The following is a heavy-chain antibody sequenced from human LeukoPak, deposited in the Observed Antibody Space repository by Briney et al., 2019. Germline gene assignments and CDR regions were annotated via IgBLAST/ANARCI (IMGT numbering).Heavy chain of an antibody. V-gene: IGHV4-61*08. Sequence: SETLSLTCAVSGGPVSSGGYYWSWIRQPPGKGLEWIGYIYYSGSTNYNPSLKSRVTISVDTSKNHFSLKLSSVTAADTAVYYCARARGLLLRNWFDPWGQGTLVTVSS. D-gene: IGHD3-22*01. CDR2: IYYSGST. CDR3: ARARGLLLRNWFDP. J-gene: IGHJ5*02. CDR1: GGPVSSGGYY.